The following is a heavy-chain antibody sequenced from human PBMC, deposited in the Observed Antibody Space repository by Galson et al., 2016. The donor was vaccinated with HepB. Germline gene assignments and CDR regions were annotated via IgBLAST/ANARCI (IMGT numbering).Heavy chain of an antibody. CDR1: GDSISSGGYS. Sequence: TLSLTCGVSGDSISSGGYSWGWIRQPPGQGLQLMGYISDIGSPYLHPSFKGRVTLSTDRSKNQFSLHLNSVTAADTAVYYCTRESHYTSTGMDVWGQGTTVTVAS. CDR2: ISDIGSP. V-gene: IGHV4-30-2*01. J-gene: IGHJ6*02. CDR3: TRESHYTSTGMDV. D-gene: IGHD3-10*01.